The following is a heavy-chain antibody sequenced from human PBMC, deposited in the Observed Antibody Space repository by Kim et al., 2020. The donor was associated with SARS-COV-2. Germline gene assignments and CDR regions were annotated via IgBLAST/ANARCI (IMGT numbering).Heavy chain of an antibody. CDR1: GGTFSSYA. CDR3: ARGPGSYGYYYYMDV. Sequence: SVKVSCKASGGTFSSYAISWVRQAPGQGLEWMGRIIPILGIANYAQKFQGRVTITADKSTGTAYMELSSLRSEDTAVYYCARGPGSYGYYYYMDVWGKG. CDR2: IIPILGIA. D-gene: IGHD5-18*01. V-gene: IGHV1-69*04. J-gene: IGHJ6*03.